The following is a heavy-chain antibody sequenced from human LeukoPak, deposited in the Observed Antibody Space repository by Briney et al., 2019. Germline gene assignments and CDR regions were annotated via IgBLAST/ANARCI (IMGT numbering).Heavy chain of an antibody. CDR1: GETFSCYY. Sequence: SETLSLTCAVYGETFSCYYWSWIRQPPGKGLEWIGEINHSGSTNYNPSLKSRVTISVDTSKNQFSLKLSPVTAADTAVYYCARRLRRGGQLASNWFDPWGQGTLVTVSS. D-gene: IGHD6-6*01. CDR3: ARRLRRGGQLASNWFDP. V-gene: IGHV4-34*01. CDR2: INHSGST. J-gene: IGHJ5*02.